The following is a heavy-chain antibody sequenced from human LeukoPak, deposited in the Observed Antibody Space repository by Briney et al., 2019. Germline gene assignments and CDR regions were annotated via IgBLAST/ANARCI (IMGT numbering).Heavy chain of an antibody. D-gene: IGHD6-19*01. CDR2: INPNSGGT. Sequence: ASVKVSCKASGYTFTGYYMHWVRQAPGHGLEWMGRINPNSGGTNYAQKFQGRVTMTRDTSISTAYMELSRLRSDDTAVYYCAREPNSSGWYMFFDYWGQGSLVTVSS. CDR3: AREPNSSGWYMFFDY. CDR1: GYTFTGYY. V-gene: IGHV1-2*06. J-gene: IGHJ4*02.